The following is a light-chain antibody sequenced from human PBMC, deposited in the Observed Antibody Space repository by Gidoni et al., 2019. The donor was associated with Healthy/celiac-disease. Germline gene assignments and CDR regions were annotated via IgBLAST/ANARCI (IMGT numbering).Light chain of an antibody. CDR1: QSVSSSY. V-gene: IGKV3-20*01. Sequence: EIVLTQSPGTLSLSTGERATLSCRASQSVSSSYLAWYQQKSASSRATGIPDRFSGSGSGTDFTLTISRLEPEDFAVYYCQQYGSSPRITFGGGTKVEIK. CDR2: S. CDR3: QQYGSSPRIT. J-gene: IGKJ4*01.